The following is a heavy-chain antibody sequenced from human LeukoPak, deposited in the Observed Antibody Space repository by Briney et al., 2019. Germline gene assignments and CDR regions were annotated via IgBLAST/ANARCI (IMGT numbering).Heavy chain of an antibody. D-gene: IGHD5-24*01. CDR1: GFTFDDYA. J-gene: IGHJ4*02. V-gene: IGHV3-9*01. Sequence: PGRSLRLSCAASGFTFDDYAMHWVRQAPGKGLEWVSGISWNSGSIGYADSVKGRFTISRDNAKNSLYLQMNSLRAEDTALYYCARRDGYNLDIDYWGQGTLVTVSS. CDR2: ISWNSGSI. CDR3: ARRDGYNLDIDY.